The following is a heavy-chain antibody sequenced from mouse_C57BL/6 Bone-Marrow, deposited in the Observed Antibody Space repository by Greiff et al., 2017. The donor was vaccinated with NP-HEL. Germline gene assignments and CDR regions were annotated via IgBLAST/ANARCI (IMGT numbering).Heavy chain of an antibody. CDR1: GYTFTDHT. V-gene: IGHV1-78*01. CDR2: IYPRDGST. CDR3: ANYYGSSYAWFAY. D-gene: IGHD1-1*01. Sequence: VQLQQSDAELVKPGASVKISCKVSGYTFTDHTIHWMKQRPEQGLEWIGYIYPRDGSTKYNEKFKGKATLTADKSSSTAYMQLNSLTSVDSAVYFCANYYGSSYAWFAYWGQGTLVTVSA. J-gene: IGHJ3*01.